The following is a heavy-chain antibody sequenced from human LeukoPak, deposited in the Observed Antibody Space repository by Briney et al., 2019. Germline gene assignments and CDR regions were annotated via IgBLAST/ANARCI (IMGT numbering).Heavy chain of an antibody. Sequence: PGGSLRLSCAASGFTFRDYVMTWVRQAPGKGLEWVSTISVGGRTDYADSVKGRFTISSDNTKNLLFLEMNNLRGDDTAIYYCVRESRPGGAMGLYHNLDYWGQGTLVAVSS. D-gene: IGHD1-1*01. V-gene: IGHV3-69-1*02. CDR1: GFTFRDYV. CDR3: VRESRPGGAMGLYHNLDY. J-gene: IGHJ4*02. CDR2: ISVGGRT.